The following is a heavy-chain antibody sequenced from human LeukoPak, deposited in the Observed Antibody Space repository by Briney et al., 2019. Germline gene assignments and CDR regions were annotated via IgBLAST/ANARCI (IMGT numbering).Heavy chain of an antibody. V-gene: IGHV4-4*02. CDR2: IYHSGST. Sequence: SGTLFLTCAVSGGSISSSNWWSWVRQPPGKGLEWIGSIYHSGSTYYNSSLKSRVSISVDTSKNQFSLKLSSVTSADTAVYYCARISAYWGQGTLVTVSS. CDR3: ARISAY. CDR1: GGSISSSNW. J-gene: IGHJ4*02. D-gene: IGHD1-26*01.